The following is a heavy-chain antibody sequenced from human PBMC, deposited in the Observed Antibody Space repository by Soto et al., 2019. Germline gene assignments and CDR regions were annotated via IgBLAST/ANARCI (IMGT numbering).Heavy chain of an antibody. CDR2: MNTYNGGT. Sequence: QVQLVQSGAEVKKPGASVKVSCKASGYVFTIYGIIWVRQAPGQGLEWMGWMNTYNGGTNYAPTVQGRVTMTTDTSTSTAYMELRSLRSDDTAVYYCARDPGAARGFDPWGQGTLVTVSS. V-gene: IGHV1-18*01. J-gene: IGHJ5*02. D-gene: IGHD3-10*01. CDR3: ARDPGAARGFDP. CDR1: GYVFTIYG.